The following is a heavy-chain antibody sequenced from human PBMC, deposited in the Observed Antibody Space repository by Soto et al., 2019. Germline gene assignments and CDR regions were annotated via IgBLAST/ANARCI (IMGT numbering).Heavy chain of an antibody. D-gene: IGHD2-15*01. J-gene: IGHJ6*02. CDR3: ARGVLPENSYYGMDV. CDR2: INPSGGST. CDR1: GYTFTSYY. V-gene: IGHV1-46*03. Sequence: QVQLVQSGAEVKKPGASVKVSCKASGYTFTSYYMHWVRQAPGQGLEWMGIINPSGGSTSYAQKFQGSVTMTRDKSKSRVYMELSSLRSEDTAVYYCARGVLPENSYYGMDVWGQGTTVTVSS.